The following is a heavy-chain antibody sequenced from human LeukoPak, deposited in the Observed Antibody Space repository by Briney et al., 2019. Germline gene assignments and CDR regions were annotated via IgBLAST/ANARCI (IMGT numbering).Heavy chain of an antibody. D-gene: IGHD2-2*01. J-gene: IGHJ3*02. Sequence: GGSLRLSCAASGFTFSSYSMNWVRQDPGKGLEWVSYISSSSSTIYYADSVKGRFTISRDNAKNSLYLQMNSLRAEDTAVYYCARDGPIVVVPAAMVKYDAFDIWGQGTMVTVSS. CDR1: GFTFSSYS. CDR3: ARDGPIVVVPAAMVKYDAFDI. CDR2: ISSSSSTI. V-gene: IGHV3-48*04.